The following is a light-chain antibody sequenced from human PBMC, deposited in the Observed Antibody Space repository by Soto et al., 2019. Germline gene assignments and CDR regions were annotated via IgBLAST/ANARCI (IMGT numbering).Light chain of an antibody. V-gene: IGLV2-23*01. Sequence: HSALTQPASVSGSPGQSITISCTGTSSDVGSYNLVSWYQQHPGKAPKLMIYEGSKRPSGVSNRFSGSKSGNTASLTISGLQAEDEADYYCCSYAGSHVVFGGGTKVTVL. CDR1: SSDVGSYNL. CDR2: EGS. J-gene: IGLJ2*01. CDR3: CSYAGSHVV.